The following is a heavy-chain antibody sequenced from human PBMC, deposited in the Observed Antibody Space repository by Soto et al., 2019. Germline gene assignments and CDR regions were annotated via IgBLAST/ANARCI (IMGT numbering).Heavy chain of an antibody. Sequence: EVQLLEYGGGLAQPGGSLRLSCAASGFPFNTYAMSWVRQAPGKGPEWVSAISESGDNAFYADSVQGRFTISRDNSYNILYLQKNSLRAEDTALYFCAKGGYIYGLDPWGQGTLVTVSS. CDR2: ISESGDNA. J-gene: IGHJ5*02. CDR3: AKGGYIYGLDP. V-gene: IGHV3-23*01. D-gene: IGHD5-18*01. CDR1: GFPFNTYA.